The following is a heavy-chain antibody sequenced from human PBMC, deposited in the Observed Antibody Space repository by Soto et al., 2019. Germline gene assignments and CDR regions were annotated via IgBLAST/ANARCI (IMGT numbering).Heavy chain of an antibody. CDR1: GFTFTAYA. CDR3: ASFPSGRRYFDY. Sequence: PGGSLRLSCAASGFTFTAYAMTWVRQAPGQGLEWVQTINAGGSFSYYADSVKGRFTISRDNFKNTLYLQMNSLTVEDTAVYYCASFPSGRRYFDYWGQRTPVTVSS. J-gene: IGHJ4*02. V-gene: IGHV3-23*01. CDR2: INAGGSFS. D-gene: IGHD2-8*02.